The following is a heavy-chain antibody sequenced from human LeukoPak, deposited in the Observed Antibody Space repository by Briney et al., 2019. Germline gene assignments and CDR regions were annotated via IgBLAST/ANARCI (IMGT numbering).Heavy chain of an antibody. CDR3: ARGGLGSGWSYFDY. CDR2: ISSDGSST. CDR1: EFTFSNNW. V-gene: IGHV3-74*01. D-gene: IGHD6-19*01. Sequence: GGSLRLSCVVSEFTFSNNWMYWVRQAPGKGLVWVSRISSDGSSTDFADSVKGRFTISRDSAKNTLYLQMNSLRAEDTAVYYCARGGLGSGWSYFDYWGQGTLVTVSS. J-gene: IGHJ4*02.